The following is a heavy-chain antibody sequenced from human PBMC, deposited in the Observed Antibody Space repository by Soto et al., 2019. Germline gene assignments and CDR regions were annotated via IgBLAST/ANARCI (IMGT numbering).Heavy chain of an antibody. Sequence: EVQLLESGGGLVQPGGSLRLSCAASGFTFSSYAMSWVRQAPGKGLEWVSAISGSGGSTYYADSVKGRFTLTRDNSKNTLYPPMHRLRAEDTAVYYCAKTDDYGDYVGELYYYYYMDVWGQGTTVTVSS. D-gene: IGHD4-17*01. CDR1: GFTFSSYA. CDR2: ISGSGGST. CDR3: AKTDDYGDYVGELYYYYYMDV. V-gene: IGHV3-23*01. J-gene: IGHJ6*03.